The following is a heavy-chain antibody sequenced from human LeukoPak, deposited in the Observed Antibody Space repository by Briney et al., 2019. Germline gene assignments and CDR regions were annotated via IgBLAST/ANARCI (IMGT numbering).Heavy chain of an antibody. CDR1: GGTFSSYA. J-gene: IGHJ4*02. D-gene: IGHD2-2*01. Sequence: SVKVSCKASGGTFSSYAISWVRQAPGQGLEWMGGIIPIFGTANYAQKFQGRVTITADKSTSTAHMELSSLRSEDTAVYYCAVHVSNRVGYCSSASCYLLDYWGQGTLVTVSS. CDR3: AVHVSNRVGYCSSASCYLLDY. CDR2: IIPIFGTA. V-gene: IGHV1-69*06.